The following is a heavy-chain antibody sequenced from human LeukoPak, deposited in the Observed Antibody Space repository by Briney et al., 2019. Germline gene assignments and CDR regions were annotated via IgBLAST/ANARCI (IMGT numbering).Heavy chain of an antibody. D-gene: IGHD3-3*01. J-gene: IGHJ4*02. CDR1: GYSLSSGYY. CDR3: TALDFWSGYSVDY. CDR2: IYHSGST. V-gene: IGHV4-38-2*01. Sequence: KPSETLSLTCAVSGYSLSSGYYWGWSRQPPGKGREWIGSIYHSGSTYYNPSLKSRVTISVDTSKNHFSLKLSSVTAADTAVYYCTALDFWSGYSVDYWGQGTLVTVSS.